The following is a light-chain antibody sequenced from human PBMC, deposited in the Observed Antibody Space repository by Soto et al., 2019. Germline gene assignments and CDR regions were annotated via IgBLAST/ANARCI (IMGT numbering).Light chain of an antibody. CDR2: EGS. J-gene: IGLJ2*01. CDR3: CSYAGSSTLV. Sequence: QSALTQPASVSGSPGQSITISCTGTSSDVVSYNLVSWYQQHPGKAPKLMIYEGSKRPSGVSNRFSGSKSGNTASLTISGLQAADEADYYCCSYAGSSTLVFGGGTKLTV. V-gene: IGLV2-23*01. CDR1: SSDVVSYNL.